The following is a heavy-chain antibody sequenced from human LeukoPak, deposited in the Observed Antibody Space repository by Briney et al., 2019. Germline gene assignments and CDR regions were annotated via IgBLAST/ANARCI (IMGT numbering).Heavy chain of an antibody. CDR3: ARDRGTTMVRSFDI. D-gene: IGHD4/OR15-4a*01. V-gene: IGHV3-48*03. Sequence: GGSLRLSCAASGFTFSSYEMNWVRQAPGKGLEWVSSISASGSSIYYADSVKGRFTISRDNAKNSLYLQMNSLRAEDTAVYYCARDRGTTMVRSFDIWGQGTMVTVSS. CDR2: ISASGSSI. J-gene: IGHJ3*02. CDR1: GFTFSSYE.